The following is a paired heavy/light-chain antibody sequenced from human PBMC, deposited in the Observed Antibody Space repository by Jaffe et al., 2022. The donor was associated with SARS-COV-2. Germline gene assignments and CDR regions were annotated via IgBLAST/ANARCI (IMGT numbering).Light chain of an antibody. CDR3: CSYAGRHVV. CDR2: EGS. V-gene: IGLV2-23*01. Sequence: QSALTQPASVSGSPGQSITISCTGTSSDVGSYNLVSWYQQHPGKAPKLMIYEGSKRPSGVSNRFSGSKSGNTASLTISGLQAEDEADYYCCSYAGRHVVFGGGTKLTVL. J-gene: IGLJ2*01. CDR1: SSDVGSYNL.
Heavy chain of an antibody. V-gene: IGHV3-13*01. D-gene: IGHD2-15*01. Sequence: EVQLVESGGGLVQPGGSLRLSCAASGFTFSSYDMHWVRQATGKGLEWVSAIGTAGDTYYPGSVKGRFTISRENAKNSLYLQMNSLRAGDTAVYYCARGGPCSGGSCYSYWYFDLWGRGTLVTVSS. CDR1: GFTFSSYD. CDR2: IGTAGDT. J-gene: IGHJ2*01. CDR3: ARGGPCSGGSCYSYWYFDL.